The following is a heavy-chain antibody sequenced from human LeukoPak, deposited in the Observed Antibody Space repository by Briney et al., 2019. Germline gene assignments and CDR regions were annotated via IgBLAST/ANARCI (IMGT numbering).Heavy chain of an antibody. CDR3: ASIPLDTQWLDTNLDY. J-gene: IGHJ4*02. Sequence: QSGGSLRLSCAASGFTFSSYWMSWVRQAPGKGLEWVANIKQDGSEKYYVDSVKGRFTISRDNAKNSLYLQMNSLRAEDTAVYYCASIPLDTQWLDTNLDYWGQGTLVTVSS. CDR2: IKQDGSEK. D-gene: IGHD6-19*01. CDR1: GFTFSSYW. V-gene: IGHV3-7*01.